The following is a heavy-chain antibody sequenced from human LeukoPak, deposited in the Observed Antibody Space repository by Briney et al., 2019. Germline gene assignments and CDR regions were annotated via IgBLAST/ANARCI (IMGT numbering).Heavy chain of an antibody. V-gene: IGHV3-48*03. J-gene: IGHJ3*02. D-gene: IGHD6-19*01. CDR2: ISSSGNTI. CDR3: ARDSSGWDTNDAFDI. Sequence: PGKSLRLSCAASGFTFSSYEMNWVRQAPGKGLEWVSYISSSGNTIYYAGSVKGRFTISRDNAKNSLYLQMNSLRAEDTAVYYCARDSSGWDTNDAFDIWGQGTMVTVSS. CDR1: GFTFSSYE.